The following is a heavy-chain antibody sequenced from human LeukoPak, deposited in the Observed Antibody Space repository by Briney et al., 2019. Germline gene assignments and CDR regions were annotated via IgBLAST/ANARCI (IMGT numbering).Heavy chain of an antibody. CDR2: IIPIFGTA. CDR3: ARGPTPYYYDSSGYSWKFDY. V-gene: IGHV1-69*13. CDR1: GGTFSSYA. J-gene: IGHJ4*02. D-gene: IGHD3-22*01. Sequence: SVKVSCKASGGTFSSYAISWVRQAPGQGLEWMGGIIPIFGTANYAQKFQGRVTITADESTSTAYMELSSLRSEDTAVCYCARGPTPYYYDSSGYSWKFDYWGQGTLVTVSS.